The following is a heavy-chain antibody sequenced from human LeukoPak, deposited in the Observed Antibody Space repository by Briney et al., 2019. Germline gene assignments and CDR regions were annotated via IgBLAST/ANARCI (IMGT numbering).Heavy chain of an antibody. J-gene: IGHJ5*02. CDR2: ISLGDSQT. D-gene: IGHD3-10*01. V-gene: IGHV5-51*01. Sequence: GEFLKISCKGSGFSFVKYWIGWVRQTPGKGLEWMGIISLGDSQTRYSPSFRGQVTISADRSIDTAYLQWTSLKPSDTAIYYCARTYYYGSGSYDWFDPWGQGTLVTVSS. CDR1: GFSFVKYW. CDR3: ARTYYYGSGSYDWFDP.